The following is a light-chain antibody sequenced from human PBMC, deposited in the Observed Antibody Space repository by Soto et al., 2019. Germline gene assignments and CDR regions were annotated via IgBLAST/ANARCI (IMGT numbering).Light chain of an antibody. CDR2: DAS. Sequence: DIVLTQAPGTLALSPGERATLSCRASQRVRGTSLAWYQQKPGQAPRLLIYDASSRASGIPARFSGGGSGTDFTLTISRLEPEDFAVYYCQHYGSSPPITFGQGTRLEIK. CDR3: QHYGSSPPIT. J-gene: IGKJ5*01. CDR1: QRVRGTS. V-gene: IGKV3-20*01.